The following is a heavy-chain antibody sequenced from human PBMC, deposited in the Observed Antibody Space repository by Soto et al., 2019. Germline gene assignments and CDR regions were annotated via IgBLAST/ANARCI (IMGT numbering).Heavy chain of an antibody. CDR3: AIDLWWYTH. Sequence: EVQLLESGGGLVQPGGSLRLSCTASGFTFSDHAMTWVRQAPGKGLEWLSGISGGGSGAYYADSVKGRFTVSRANSNNTLFLQMDSLRVDDTAVYYCAIDLWWYTHWGQGPLVTVSS. J-gene: IGHJ4*02. D-gene: IGHD2-15*01. V-gene: IGHV3-23*01. CDR1: GFTFSDHA. CDR2: ISGGGSGA.